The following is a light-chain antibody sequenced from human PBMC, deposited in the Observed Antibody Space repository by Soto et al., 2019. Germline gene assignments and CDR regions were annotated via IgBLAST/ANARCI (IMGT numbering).Light chain of an antibody. Sequence: DIQMTQSPSSLSAYVGDRVTITCRASQVINHYLAWFQQKPGKVPKLLIYATSTLQSGVPSRFSGSGFGTDFTLTISSLQPEDVATYYCQKHNSAPLFFGPGTKVDI. CDR3: QKHNSAPLF. V-gene: IGKV1-27*01. CDR1: QVINHY. CDR2: ATS. J-gene: IGKJ3*01.